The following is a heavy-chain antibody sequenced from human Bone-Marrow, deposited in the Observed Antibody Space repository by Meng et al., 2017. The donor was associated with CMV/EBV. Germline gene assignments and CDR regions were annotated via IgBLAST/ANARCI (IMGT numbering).Heavy chain of an antibody. CDR1: GFTFSSYS. CDR3: ARGQEPYTIFGVVIIDYYYYGMDV. V-gene: IGHV3-21*01. J-gene: IGHJ6*02. CDR2: ISSSSSYI. D-gene: IGHD3-3*01. Sequence: GGSLRLSCAASGFTFSSYSMNWVRQAPGKGLEWVSSISSSSSYIYYADSVKGRFTISRDNAKNSLYLQMNSLRAEDTAVYYCARGQEPYTIFGVVIIDYYYYGMDVWGQGTTVTFSS.